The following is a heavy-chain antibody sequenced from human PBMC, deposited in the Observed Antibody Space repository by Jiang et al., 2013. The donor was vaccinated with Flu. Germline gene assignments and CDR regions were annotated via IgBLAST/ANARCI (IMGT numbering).Heavy chain of an antibody. J-gene: IGHJ4*02. CDR2: ISSNGGST. Sequence: VQLLESGGGLVQPGGSLRLSCAASGFTFSSYAMHWVRQAPGKGLEYVSAISSNGGSTYYANSVKGRFTISRDNSKNTLYLQMGSLRAEDMAVYYCARGRIAAAGIFDYWGQGTLVTVSS. D-gene: IGHD6-13*01. CDR3: ARGRIAAAGIFDY. V-gene: IGHV3-64*01. CDR1: GFTFSSYA.